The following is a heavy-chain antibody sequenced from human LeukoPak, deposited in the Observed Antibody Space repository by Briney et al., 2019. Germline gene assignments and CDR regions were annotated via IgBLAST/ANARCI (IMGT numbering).Heavy chain of an antibody. CDR2: ISSSSSYI. Sequence: GGSLRLSCAASGFTFSSYSMNWVRQAPGKGLEWVSSISSSSSYIYYADSVKGRFTISRDNAKNSLYLQMNSLRAEDTALYYCASSKYYDFWTGRFDYWGQGTLVTVSS. CDR3: ASSKYYDFWTGRFDY. D-gene: IGHD3-3*01. J-gene: IGHJ4*02. V-gene: IGHV3-21*04. CDR1: GFTFSSYS.